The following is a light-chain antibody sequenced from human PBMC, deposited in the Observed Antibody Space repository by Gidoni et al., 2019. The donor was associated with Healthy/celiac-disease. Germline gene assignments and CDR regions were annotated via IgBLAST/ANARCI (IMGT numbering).Light chain of an antibody. V-gene: IGKV2-28*01. CDR2: LGS. Sequence: DTVMTQSPLSLPVTPGEPASISCRSSQSLLHSNEYNYLDWYLQTPGQSPQLLIDLGSNRASGVADGFSGSGSGTGFTLKVSRVEAEDVGVYYCMQALQAPYTFGQGTKLEIK. CDR1: QSLLHSNEYNY. CDR3: MQALQAPYT. J-gene: IGKJ2*01.